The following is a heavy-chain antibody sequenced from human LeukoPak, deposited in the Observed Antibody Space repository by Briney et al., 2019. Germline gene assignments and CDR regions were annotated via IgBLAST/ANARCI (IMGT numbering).Heavy chain of an antibody. CDR2: ISYDGSTK. J-gene: IGHJ3*02. CDR1: GVSFSSFA. CDR3: ARAQTLFWESDGFDI. Sequence: GASLRLSCAASGVSFSSFAMDWVRQAPGKGLEWVAVISYDGSTKYYADSVKGRFTYSRDNSKKTLDLQMSRLRYEDTAGYCCARAQTLFWESDGFDIWGRGTKVTVSS. D-gene: IGHD3-3*01. V-gene: IGHV3-30-3*01.